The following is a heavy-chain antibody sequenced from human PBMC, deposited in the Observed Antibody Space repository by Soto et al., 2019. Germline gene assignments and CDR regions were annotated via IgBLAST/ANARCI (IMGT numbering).Heavy chain of an antibody. D-gene: IGHD2-8*01. Sequence: PSETLSLTCTVSGVSISSYYWSWILQPPGQGLEWIGYIYYSGSTNYNPSLKSRVTISVDTSKNQFSLKLSSVTAADTAVYYCARQGGYCTNGVCYRTAFDYWGQGTLVTVS. CDR1: GVSISSYY. V-gene: IGHV4-59*08. CDR3: ARQGGYCTNGVCYRTAFDY. CDR2: IYYSGST. J-gene: IGHJ4*02.